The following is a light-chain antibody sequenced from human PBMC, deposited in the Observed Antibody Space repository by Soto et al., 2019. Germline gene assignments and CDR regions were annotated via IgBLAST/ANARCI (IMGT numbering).Light chain of an antibody. V-gene: IGLV2-14*01. CDR2: DVS. CDR3: GSYTSSSTRV. J-gene: IGLJ1*01. CDR1: SSDVGGYNY. Sequence: QSVLTQPASVSGSPGQSITISCTGTSSDVGGYNYVSWYQQHPGKAPKLKIYDVSNRPSGVSNRFSGSKSGNTASLTISGLQAEDEAEYYCGSYTSSSTRVFGSGTKVTVL.